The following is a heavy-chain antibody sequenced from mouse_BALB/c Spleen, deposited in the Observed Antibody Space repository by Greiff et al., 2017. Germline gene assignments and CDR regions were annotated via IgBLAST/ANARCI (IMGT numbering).Heavy chain of an antibody. CDR3: AGGSSYGYGSSWGYAMDY. D-gene: IGHD1-1*01. J-gene: IGHJ4*01. V-gene: IGHV5-4*02. CDR1: GFTFSDYY. Sequence: EVHLVESGGGLVKPGGSLKLSCAASGFTFSDYYMYWVRQTPEKRLEWVATISDGGSYTYYPDSVKGRFTISRDNAKNNLYLQMSSLKSEDTAMYYCAGGSSYGYGSSWGYAMDYWGQGTSVTVSA. CDR2: ISDGGSYT.